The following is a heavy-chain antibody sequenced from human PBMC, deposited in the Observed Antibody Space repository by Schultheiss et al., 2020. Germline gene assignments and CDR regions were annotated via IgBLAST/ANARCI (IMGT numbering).Heavy chain of an antibody. D-gene: IGHD1-26*01. J-gene: IGHJ6*02. CDR3: ARTTTTHAPYYYGMDV. Sequence: SETLSLTCTVSGGSISSGSYYWSWIRQPAGKGLEWIGRIYTSGSTYYNPSLKSRVIISIDTSKNQFSLKLSSVTAADTAVYYCARTTTTHAPYYYGMDVWGQGTTVTVSS. CDR1: GGSISSGSYY. V-gene: IGHV4-61*02. CDR2: IYTSGST.